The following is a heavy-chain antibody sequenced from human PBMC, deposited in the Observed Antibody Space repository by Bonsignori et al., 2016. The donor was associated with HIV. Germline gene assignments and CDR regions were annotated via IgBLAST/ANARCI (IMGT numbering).Heavy chain of an antibody. CDR3: ARVGGDTDNSGNFRGMGNA. Sequence: WIRQPPGKALEWVSSIGPDSYYVYYADSVKGRFTISRDNAKNSLFLQMNSLRVEDMAVYFCARVGGDTDNSGNFRGMGNAWGQGTLVTVSS. V-gene: IGHV3-21*01. CDR2: IGPDSYYV. D-gene: IGHD3-22*01. J-gene: IGHJ5*02.